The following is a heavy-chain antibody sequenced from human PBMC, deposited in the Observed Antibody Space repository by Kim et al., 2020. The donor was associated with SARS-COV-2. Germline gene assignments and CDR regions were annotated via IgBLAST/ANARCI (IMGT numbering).Heavy chain of an antibody. V-gene: IGHV4-34*01. CDR2: INHSGST. CDR1: GGSFSGYY. J-gene: IGHJ6*02. Sequence: SETLSLTCAVYGGSFSGYYWSWIRQPPGKGLEWIGEINHSGSTKYNPSLKSRVTISVDTSKNQFSLKLSSVTAADTAVYYCARASPVTTFYYYYYGMDVWGQGTTVTVSS. CDR3: ARASPVTTFYYYYYGMDV. D-gene: IGHD4-17*01.